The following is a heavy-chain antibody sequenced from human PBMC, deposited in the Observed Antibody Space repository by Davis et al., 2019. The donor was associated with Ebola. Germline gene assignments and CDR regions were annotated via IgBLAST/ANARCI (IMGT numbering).Heavy chain of an antibody. J-gene: IGHJ3*02. V-gene: IGHV3-23*01. CDR3: AKARCMTTTCYAGAFDI. CDR2: ISATGGDI. D-gene: IGHD2-2*01. CDR1: GFSLNTYG. Sequence: GESLKISCAASGFSLNTYGMNWVRQAPGKGLEWVSGISATGGDIDYADSVKGRFTIARDNSKNMLYLQLSSLRVEDTAEYFCAKARCMTTTCYAGAFDIWGQGTVVTVSS.